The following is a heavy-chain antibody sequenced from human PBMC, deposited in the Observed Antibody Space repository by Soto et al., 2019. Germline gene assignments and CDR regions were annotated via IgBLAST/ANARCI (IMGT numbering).Heavy chain of an antibody. Sequence: GGSLRLSCAASGFTFSSYAMSWVRQAPGKGLEWVSAISGSGGSTYYADSVKGRFTISRDNSKNTLYLQMNSLRAEDTAVYYCAKDVGTYYYGSGSFYYYYYMDVWGKGTTVTVSS. CDR3: AKDVGTYYYGSGSFYYYYYMDV. CDR2: ISGSGGST. D-gene: IGHD3-10*01. V-gene: IGHV3-23*01. CDR1: GFTFSSYA. J-gene: IGHJ6*03.